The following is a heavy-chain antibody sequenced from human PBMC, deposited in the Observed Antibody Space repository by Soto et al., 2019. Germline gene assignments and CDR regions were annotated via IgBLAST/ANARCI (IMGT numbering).Heavy chain of an antibody. CDR3: ARSVDLDY. Sequence: GGSLRLSCVASGFTFSDFYMSWIRQAPGKGLEWVSYISLSRGYTKYADSVKGRFTISRDNAKNSLYLQMSSLRAEDTAVYYCARSVDLDYWGQGTLVTVSS. V-gene: IGHV3-11*06. D-gene: IGHD2-15*01. J-gene: IGHJ4*02. CDR1: GFTFSDFY. CDR2: ISLSRGYT.